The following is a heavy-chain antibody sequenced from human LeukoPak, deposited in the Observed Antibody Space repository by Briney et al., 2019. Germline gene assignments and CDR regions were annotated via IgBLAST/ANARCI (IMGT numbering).Heavy chain of an antibody. D-gene: IGHD6-25*01. J-gene: IGHJ6*03. CDR3: ARFAAGGSYYYYMDV. V-gene: IGHV3-48*01. CDR2: IGTSSTTI. CDR1: GFTFSSYT. Sequence: GGSLRLSCAASGFTFSSYTMTWVRQPPGKGLEWVSNIGTSSTTIYYADSVKGRFTISRDNAKNSLYLQMNSLRADDTAVYYCARFAAGGSYYYYMDVWGKGTTVTVSS.